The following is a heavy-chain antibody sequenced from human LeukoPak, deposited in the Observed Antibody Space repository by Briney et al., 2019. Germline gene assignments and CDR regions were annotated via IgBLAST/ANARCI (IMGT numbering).Heavy chain of an antibody. V-gene: IGHV3-30*04. Sequence: GGSLRLSCAASGFTFSSYAMHWVRQAPGKGLEWVAVISYDGSNKYYADSVKGRFTISRDNSKNTLYLQMNSLRAEDTAVYYCARGQRSSGWQSKNWFDPWGQGTLVTVSS. J-gene: IGHJ5*02. CDR2: ISYDGSNK. D-gene: IGHD6-19*01. CDR3: ARGQRSSGWQSKNWFDP. CDR1: GFTFSSYA.